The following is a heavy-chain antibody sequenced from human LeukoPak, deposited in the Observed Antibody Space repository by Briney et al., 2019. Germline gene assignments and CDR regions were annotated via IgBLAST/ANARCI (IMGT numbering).Heavy chain of an antibody. CDR3: AREFGYYGPGSLYFDY. J-gene: IGHJ4*02. D-gene: IGHD3-10*01. CDR1: GFTFSSYG. CDR2: IWYDGSNK. Sequence: GGSLRLSCAASGFTFSSYGMHWVRQAPGKGLEWVAVIWYDGSNKYYADSVKGRFTISRDNSKNTLYLQMNSLRAEDTAVYYCAREFGYYGPGSLYFDYWGQGTLVTVSS. V-gene: IGHV3-33*01.